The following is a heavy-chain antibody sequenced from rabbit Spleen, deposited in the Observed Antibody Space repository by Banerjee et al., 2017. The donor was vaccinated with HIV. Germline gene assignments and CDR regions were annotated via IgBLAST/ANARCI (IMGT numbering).Heavy chain of an antibody. CDR3: ARSGVADAFAL. Sequence: QEQLVESGGGLVKPGAPLTLTCTASGFSFSSSYDMCWVRQAPGKGLEWIACIYAGTSGNTYYADWAKGRFTISRTSSTMVTLQMTSLTAADAATYFCARSGVADAFALWGQGTLVTVS. J-gene: IGHJ4*01. D-gene: IGHD1-1*01. CDR1: GFSFSSSYD. V-gene: IGHV1S45*01. CDR2: IYAGTSGNT.